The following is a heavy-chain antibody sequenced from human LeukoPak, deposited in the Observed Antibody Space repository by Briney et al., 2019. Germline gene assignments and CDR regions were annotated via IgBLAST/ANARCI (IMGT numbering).Heavy chain of an antibody. CDR2: IILIFGTA. J-gene: IGHJ6*02. V-gene: IGHV1-69*13. Sequence: ASVKVSCKASGGTFSSYAISWVRQAPGQGLEWMGGIILIFGTANYAQKFQGRVTITADESTSTAYMELSSLRSEDTAVYYCARGEKRWLQSDYYYYGMDVWGQGTTVTVSS. CDR1: GGTFSSYA. CDR3: ARGEKRWLQSDYYYYGMDV. D-gene: IGHD5-24*01.